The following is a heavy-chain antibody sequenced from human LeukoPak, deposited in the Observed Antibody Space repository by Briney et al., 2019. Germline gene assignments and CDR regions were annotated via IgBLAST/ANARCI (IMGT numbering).Heavy chain of an antibody. CDR1: GFTINNNY. V-gene: IGHV3-53*01. J-gene: IGHJ1*01. Sequence: GGSLRLSCTASGFTINNNYMSWVRQAPGKGLEWVSIIYSDRSTYYPESVKGRFTISRDDSKNTLLLQMDSLRVEDTAIYYCARDSASSSYSNWGQGPWSPSPQ. D-gene: IGHD2-15*01. CDR2: IYSDRST. CDR3: ARDSASSSYSN.